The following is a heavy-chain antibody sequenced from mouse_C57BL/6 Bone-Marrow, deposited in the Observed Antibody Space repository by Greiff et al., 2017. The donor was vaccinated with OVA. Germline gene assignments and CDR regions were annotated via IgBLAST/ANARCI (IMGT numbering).Heavy chain of an antibody. J-gene: IGHJ2*01. D-gene: IGHD2-4*01. CDR2: IWRGGST. CDR1: GFSLTSYG. CDR3: AKINYDALYFDY. V-gene: IGHV2-5*01. Sequence: QVQLQQSGPGLVQPSQSLSITCTVSGFSLTSYGVHWVRQSPGKGLEWLGVIWRGGSTDYNAAFMSRLSITNDNSKSQVFFKMNSLQADDTAIYYCAKINYDALYFDYWGQGTTLTVSS.